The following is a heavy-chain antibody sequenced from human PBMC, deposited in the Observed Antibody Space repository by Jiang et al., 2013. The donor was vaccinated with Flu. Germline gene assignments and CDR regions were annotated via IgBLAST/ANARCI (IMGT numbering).Heavy chain of an antibody. CDR1: GGSISSGGYY. J-gene: IGHJ5*02. CDR3: ARVLKAAGNHLNWFDP. CDR2: IYYSGST. D-gene: IGHD6-19*01. Sequence: GSGLVKPSQTLSLTCTVPGGSISSGGYYWSWIRQHPGKGLEWIGYIYYSGSTYYNPSLKSRVTISVDTSKNQFSLKLSSVTAADTAVYYCARVLKAAGNHLNWFDPWGQGTLVTVSS. V-gene: IGHV4-31*03.